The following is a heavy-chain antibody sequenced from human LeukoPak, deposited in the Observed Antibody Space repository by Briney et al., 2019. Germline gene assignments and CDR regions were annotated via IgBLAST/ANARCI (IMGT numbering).Heavy chain of an antibody. CDR3: AKDSFPGRYYFDY. V-gene: IGHV3-23*01. J-gene: IGHJ4*02. D-gene: IGHD3-16*01. Sequence: PGGSLRLSCAASGFTFSSYAMSWVRQAPGKGLEWVSAISGSGGSTYYADSVKGRFTISRDNSKNTLYLQMNSLRLEDTAVYFCAKDSFPGRYYFDYWGQGTLVTVSS. CDR2: ISGSGGST. CDR1: GFTFSSYA.